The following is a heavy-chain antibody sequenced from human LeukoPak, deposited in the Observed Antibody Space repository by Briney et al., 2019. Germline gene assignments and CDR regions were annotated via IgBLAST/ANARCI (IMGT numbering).Heavy chain of an antibody. CDR1: GYTFTSYG. CDR2: ISAYNGNT. D-gene: IGHD6-19*01. V-gene: IGHV1-18*01. CDR3: ARETYSSGWYPIAD. Sequence: ASVKVSCKASGYTFTSYGISWVRQAPGQGLEWMGWISAYNGNTNYAQKLQGRVTMTTDTSTSTAYMELRSLRSDDTAVYYCARETYSSGWYPIADWGQGTLVTVSS. J-gene: IGHJ4*02.